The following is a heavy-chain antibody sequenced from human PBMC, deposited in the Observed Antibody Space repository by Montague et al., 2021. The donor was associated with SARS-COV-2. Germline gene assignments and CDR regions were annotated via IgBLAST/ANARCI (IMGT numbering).Heavy chain of an antibody. V-gene: IGHV4-4*02. D-gene: IGHD6-13*01. CDR1: GGSISGGNW. CDR3: ARFFSSWTD. CDR2: IYHSGST. Sequence: SETLSLTCAVSGGSISGGNWWSWVRQPPGKGLEWIGEIYHSGSTNYNPSLKSRVTISLDKSKNQFSLNLSSATAADTAVYYCARFFSSWTDWGQGTLVTVSP. J-gene: IGHJ4*02.